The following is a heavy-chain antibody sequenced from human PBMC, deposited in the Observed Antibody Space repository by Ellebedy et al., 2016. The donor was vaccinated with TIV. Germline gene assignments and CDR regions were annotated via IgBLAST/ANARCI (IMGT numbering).Heavy chain of an antibody. CDR2: IIPIFGTA. CDR1: GGTFSSYA. D-gene: IGHD2-15*01. Sequence: ASVKVSCKASGGTFSSYAISWVRQAPGQGLEWMGGIIPIFGTANYAQKFQGRVTMTRDTSTSTVYMELSSLRSEDTAVYYCARDPRRVVAATNYYYGMDVWGQGTTVTVSS. V-gene: IGHV1-69*05. CDR3: ARDPRRVVAATNYYYGMDV. J-gene: IGHJ6*02.